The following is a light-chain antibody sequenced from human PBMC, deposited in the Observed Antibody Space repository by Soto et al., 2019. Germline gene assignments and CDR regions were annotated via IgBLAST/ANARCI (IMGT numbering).Light chain of an antibody. CDR2: YDD. CDR1: TSNIGKNT. CDR3: GAWDDSLNGWV. Sequence: QSVLTQPPSVSEGPGQRVTISCSGSTSNIGKNTVNWYQQLPGQAPKLFIYYDDLLASGVSDRFSGSKSGTSASLAISGLQSEDEADYYWGAWDDSLNGWVFGGGTKLTVL. V-gene: IGLV1-36*01. J-gene: IGLJ3*02.